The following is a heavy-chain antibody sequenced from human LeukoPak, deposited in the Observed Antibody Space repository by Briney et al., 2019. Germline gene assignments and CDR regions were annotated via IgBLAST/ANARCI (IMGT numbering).Heavy chain of an antibody. J-gene: IGHJ4*02. CDR3: ARVSGSGSYHKN. V-gene: IGHV3-48*01. CDR1: GFTFSSYS. CDR2: ISSSSSTI. Sequence: PGGSLRLSCAASGFTFSSYSMNWVPQAPGKGLEWVSYISSSSSTIYYADSVKGRFTISRDNAKNSLYLQTNSPRAEDTAVYYCARVSGSGSYHKNCGQGTLVSVSS. D-gene: IGHD1-26*01.